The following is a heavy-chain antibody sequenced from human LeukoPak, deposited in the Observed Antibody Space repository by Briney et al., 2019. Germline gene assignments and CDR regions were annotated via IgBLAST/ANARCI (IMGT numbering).Heavy chain of an antibody. J-gene: IGHJ4*02. CDR2: IYTSGST. V-gene: IGHV4-4*07. CDR3: ARRNGYYDTSGYFPLYYFDY. D-gene: IGHD3-22*01. CDR1: GGSISSYY. Sequence: SETLSLTCTVSGGSISSYYWSWIRQPAGKGLEWIGRIYTSGSTNYNPSLKSRVTMSVDTSKNQFSLKLSSVTAADTAVYYCARRNGYYDTSGYFPLYYFDYWGQGTLVTVSS.